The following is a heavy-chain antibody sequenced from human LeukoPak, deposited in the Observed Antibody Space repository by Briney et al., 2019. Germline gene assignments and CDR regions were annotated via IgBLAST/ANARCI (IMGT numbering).Heavy chain of an antibody. V-gene: IGHV3-21*01. J-gene: IGHJ4*02. Sequence: GGSLRLSCAASGFTFSSYSMNWVRQAPGKGLEWVSSISSSSYIYYADSVKGRFTISRDNAKNSLYLQMNSLRAEDTAVYYCASPGGKSRVDYWGQGTLVTVSS. CDR2: ISSSSYI. CDR3: ASPGGKSRVDY. D-gene: IGHD1-26*01. CDR1: GFTFSSYS.